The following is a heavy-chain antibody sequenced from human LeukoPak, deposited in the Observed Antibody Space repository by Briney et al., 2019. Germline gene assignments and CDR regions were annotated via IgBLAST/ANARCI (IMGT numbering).Heavy chain of an antibody. CDR3: ARGSDDYKLGIL. Sequence: SETLSLSCTVSGDSFDNSYCWTWVRQPPGKRPEWIGTISSSQYTYNHRSLRSRATISADTSSNLFSLKLISVTAADTAVYYCARGSDDYKLGILWGGGTVVSVPS. D-gene: IGHD5-24*01. CDR1: GDSFDNSYC. CDR2: ISSSQYT. J-gene: IGHJ2*01. V-gene: IGHV4-39*01.